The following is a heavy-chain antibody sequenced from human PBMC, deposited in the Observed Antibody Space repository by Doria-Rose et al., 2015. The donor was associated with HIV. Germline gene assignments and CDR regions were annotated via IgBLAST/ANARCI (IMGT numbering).Heavy chain of an antibody. Sequence: ESGPVLVKPTETLTLTRTVSGVSLSSPGMGVSWIRQPPGKALEWLANIFSDDERSYKTSLKSRLTISRRTSKSQVVLTMTDMDTMDTATYYCARIKSSRWYHKYYFDFWGQGTLVIVSA. CDR3: ARIKSSRWYHKYYFDF. D-gene: IGHD6-13*01. CDR2: IFSDDER. CDR1: GVSLSSPGMG. J-gene: IGHJ4*02. V-gene: IGHV2-26*01.